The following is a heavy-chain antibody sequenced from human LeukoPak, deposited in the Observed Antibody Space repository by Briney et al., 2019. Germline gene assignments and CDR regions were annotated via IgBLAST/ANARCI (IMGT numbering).Heavy chain of an antibody. D-gene: IGHD6-13*01. V-gene: IGHV3-9*01. J-gene: IGHJ6*03. CDR1: GFTFDDYA. CDR2: ITWNSDNI. CDR3: VKGEGWQQPYYYYMDV. Sequence: PGRSLRLSCAASGFTFDDYAMHWVRQAPGKGLEWVSGITWNSDNIEYADSVKGRFTISRDNAKNSLYLQMNSLRAEDTAVYYCVKGEGWQQPYYYYMDVWGIGTTVTISS.